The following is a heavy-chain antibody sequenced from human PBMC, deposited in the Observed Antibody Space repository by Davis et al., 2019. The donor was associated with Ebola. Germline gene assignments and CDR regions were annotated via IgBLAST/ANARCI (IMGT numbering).Heavy chain of an antibody. V-gene: IGHV3-30-3*01. CDR1: GFSISSYA. Sequence: GESLKISCADSGFSISSYAMHWVRQAPGKGLEWVAVISYDGSNKYYADSVKGRFTISRDNPKNMLYLQMNSLRAEDTAVYYCARDYNSGSYRSYYGMDVWGQGTTVTVSS. CDR2: ISYDGSNK. J-gene: IGHJ6*02. CDR3: ARDYNSGSYRSYYGMDV. D-gene: IGHD3-10*01.